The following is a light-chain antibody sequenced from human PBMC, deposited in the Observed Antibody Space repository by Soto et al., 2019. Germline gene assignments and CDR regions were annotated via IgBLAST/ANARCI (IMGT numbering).Light chain of an antibody. CDR2: GAS. CDR1: QGIRND. J-gene: IGKJ1*01. Sequence: IQMTQSPSTLSASVGDRVTITCRASQGIRNDLAWYQQKPGEAPKLLIYGASNLQSGVPSRFSGSGSDTDFTLTISSLQPEDCAIYYCLQDYSYPRTFGLGTRVEIK. V-gene: IGKV1-6*01. CDR3: LQDYSYPRT.